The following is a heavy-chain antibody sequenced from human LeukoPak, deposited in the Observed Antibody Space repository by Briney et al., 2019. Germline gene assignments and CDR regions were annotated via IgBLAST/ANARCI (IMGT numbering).Heavy chain of an antibody. V-gene: IGHV3-21*01. D-gene: IGHD3-16*01. J-gene: IGHJ4*02. CDR2: ISSSGNYI. CDR3: ARSGGGMDDY. Sequence: KPGGSLRLSCAASGLTFGSYRMNWVRQAPGKGLEWVSSISSSGNYIYYADSVKGRFTISRDNAKNSLYLQMNSLRAEDTAVYYCARSGGGMDDYWGQGTLVTVSS. CDR1: GLTFGSYR.